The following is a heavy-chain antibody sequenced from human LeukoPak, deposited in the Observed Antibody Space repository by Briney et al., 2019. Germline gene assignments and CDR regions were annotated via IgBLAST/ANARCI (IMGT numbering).Heavy chain of an antibody. CDR3: ATQPSAYYYDSSGYYYGAFDI. CDR2: ISGSGGST. V-gene: IGHV3-23*01. CDR1: GFTFSSYA. D-gene: IGHD3-22*01. Sequence: GGSLRLSCAASGFTFSSYAMSWVRQAPGKGLEWVSAISGSGGSTYYADSVKGPFTISRDNSKNTLYLQMNSLRAEDTAVYYCATQPSAYYYDSSGYYYGAFDIWGQGTMVTVSS. J-gene: IGHJ3*02.